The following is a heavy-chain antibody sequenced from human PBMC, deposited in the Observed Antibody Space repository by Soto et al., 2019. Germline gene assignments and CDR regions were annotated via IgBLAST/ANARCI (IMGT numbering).Heavy chain of an antibody. CDR3: ARAGSNYYDSSGYYYSFAFDI. CDR1: GGSISSGGYY. J-gene: IGHJ3*02. Sequence: SETLSLTCTVSGGSISSGGYYWSWIRQHPGKGLEWIGYIYYSGSTYYNPSPKSRVTISVDTSKNQFSLKLSSVTAADTAVYYCARAGSNYYDSSGYYYSFAFDIWGQGTMVTVSS. V-gene: IGHV4-31*03. D-gene: IGHD3-22*01. CDR2: IYYSGST.